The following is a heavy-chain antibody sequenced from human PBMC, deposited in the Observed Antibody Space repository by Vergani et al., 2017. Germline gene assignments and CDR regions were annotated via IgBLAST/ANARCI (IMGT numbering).Heavy chain of an antibody. Sequence: VQLVESGGGLVQPGGSLRLSCAASGFTFSSYAMHWVRQAPGKGLEYVSAISSNGGSTYYANSVKGRFTISRDNSKNTLYLQMGSLRAEDMAVYYCARLIAVAGTGYNWFDPWGQGTLVTVSS. J-gene: IGHJ5*02. V-gene: IGHV3-64*01. D-gene: IGHD6-19*01. CDR2: ISSNGGST. CDR1: GFTFSSYA. CDR3: ARLIAVAGTGYNWFDP.